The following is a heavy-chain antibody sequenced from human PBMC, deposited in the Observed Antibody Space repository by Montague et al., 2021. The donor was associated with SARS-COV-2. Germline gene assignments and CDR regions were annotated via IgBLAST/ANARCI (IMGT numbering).Heavy chain of an antibody. Sequence: SETLSLTCTVSGVSITTTGHSWGWVRQTPGKGLEWIGTFYYTEGTSYNPSLRSRVTMSVDTSKNQFSLRLTSMTAADTAVFYCASLLPIGVGGEGHFDHWGLGTMVTVSS. CDR2: FYYTEGT. CDR1: GVSITTTGHS. CDR3: ASLLPIGVGGEGHFDH. J-gene: IGHJ4*03. V-gene: IGHV4-39*01. D-gene: IGHD3-3*01.